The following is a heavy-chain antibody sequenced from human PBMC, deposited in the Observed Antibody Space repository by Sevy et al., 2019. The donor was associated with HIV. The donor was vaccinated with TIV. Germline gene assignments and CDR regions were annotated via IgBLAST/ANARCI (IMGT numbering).Heavy chain of an antibody. CDR3: ARVAADDPDFYYYGMDG. CDR2: ISSSSSHI. Sequence: GGSLRLSCAASGFTFSSYAMNWVRQAPGKGLEWVSSISSSSSHIYAADSLKGRFTISRDNAKNSLFLQMNSLRAEDTAIYYCARVAADDPDFYYYGMDGWGQGTTVTVSS. V-gene: IGHV3-21*01. J-gene: IGHJ6*02. CDR1: GFTFSSYA. D-gene: IGHD6-13*01.